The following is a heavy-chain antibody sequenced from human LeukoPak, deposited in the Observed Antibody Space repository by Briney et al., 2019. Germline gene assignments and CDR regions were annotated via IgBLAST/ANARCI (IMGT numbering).Heavy chain of an antibody. Sequence: PGGSLRLSCAASGFTFSSHDMNWVRKAPGKGLEWVSYISNSGSTISYADSVKGRFTISRDNAKNSLYLQMNSLRAEDTAVYYCAREGIADYWGQGTLVTVSS. CDR1: GFTFSSHD. CDR3: AREGIADY. CDR2: ISNSGSTI. D-gene: IGHD3-10*01. V-gene: IGHV3-48*03. J-gene: IGHJ4*02.